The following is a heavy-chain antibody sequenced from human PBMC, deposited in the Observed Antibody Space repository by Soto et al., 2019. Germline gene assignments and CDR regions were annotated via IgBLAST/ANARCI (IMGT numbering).Heavy chain of an antibody. Sequence: ASVKVSCKASGYTFTSYYMHWVRQAPGQGLEWMGIINPSGGSTSYAQKFQGRVTMTRDTSTSTVYMELSSLRAEDTAVYYCARDSGYGSGSSVNHHLDYWGHGTLVTVSS. J-gene: IGHJ4*01. CDR1: GYTFTSYY. CDR3: ARDSGYGSGSSVNHHLDY. CDR2: INPSGGST. D-gene: IGHD3-10*01. V-gene: IGHV1-46*01.